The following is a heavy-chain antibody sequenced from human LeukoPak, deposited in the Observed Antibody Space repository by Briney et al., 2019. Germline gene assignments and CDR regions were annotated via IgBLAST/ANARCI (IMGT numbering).Heavy chain of an antibody. V-gene: IGHV3-9*01. Sequence: GGSLRLSCAASGFTFDDYAMRWVRQAPGKGLEWVSGISWNSGSIGYADSVKGRFTISRDNAKNSLYLQMNSLRAEDTALYYCAKDIADGDYAASYWYFDLWGRGTLVTVSS. D-gene: IGHD4-17*01. J-gene: IGHJ2*01. CDR3: AKDIADGDYAASYWYFDL. CDR2: ISWNSGSI. CDR1: GFTFDDYA.